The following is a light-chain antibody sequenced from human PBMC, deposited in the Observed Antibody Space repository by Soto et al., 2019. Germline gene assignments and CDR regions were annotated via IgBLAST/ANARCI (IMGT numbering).Light chain of an antibody. Sequence: AIHVTQSPSSLSSSLVDTVAITCRASQGIRNELGWYQQKPGKAPKLLIYAASTLQSEVPSRFSDSGSGTDFTLTISSLQPQDFATYYCLQDYTYPWTFGQGTKVDIK. J-gene: IGKJ1*01. CDR3: LQDYTYPWT. V-gene: IGKV1-6*01. CDR1: QGIRNE. CDR2: AAS.